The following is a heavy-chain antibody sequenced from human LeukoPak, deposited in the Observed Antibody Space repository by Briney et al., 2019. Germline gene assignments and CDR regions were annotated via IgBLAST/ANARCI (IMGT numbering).Heavy chain of an antibody. CDR1: GFTFSTYS. Sequence: GGSLRLSCAASGFTFSTYSMNWVRQAPGKGLEWVSSISSTSSYIYYADSVKGRFTISRDNAQKSLYLQMNSLRAEDTAAYYCVKAHSADATAGDVWGQGTLVTVSS. CDR3: VKAHSADATAGDV. CDR2: ISSTSSYI. D-gene: IGHD3-16*01. J-gene: IGHJ4*02. V-gene: IGHV3-21*04.